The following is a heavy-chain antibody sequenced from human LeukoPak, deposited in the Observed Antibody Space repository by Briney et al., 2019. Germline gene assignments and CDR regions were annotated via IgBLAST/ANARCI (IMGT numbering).Heavy chain of an antibody. V-gene: IGHV3-48*03. J-gene: IGHJ4*02. D-gene: IGHD3/OR15-3a*01. CDR1: GFTFSSYE. Sequence: PGGSLRLSCAASGFTFSSYEMNWVRQAPGKGLEWVSYITGSGSTIYYADSVKGRFTISRDNAQNSLYLQMNSLRAEDTAVYFCARDEFGPLAFWGRGTLVTVSS. CDR3: ARDEFGPLAF. CDR2: ITGSGSTI.